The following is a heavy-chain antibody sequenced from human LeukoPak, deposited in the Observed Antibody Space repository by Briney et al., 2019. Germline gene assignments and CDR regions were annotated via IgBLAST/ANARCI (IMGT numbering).Heavy chain of an antibody. Sequence: STYYADSVKARFTISRDNSKNPLYLQMNSLRAEDTAVYYCAKGRTPRVVVVAATLDGFDYWGQGTLVTVSS. CDR3: AKGRTPRVVVVAATLDGFDY. D-gene: IGHD2-15*01. J-gene: IGHJ4*02. V-gene: IGHV3-23*01. CDR2: ST.